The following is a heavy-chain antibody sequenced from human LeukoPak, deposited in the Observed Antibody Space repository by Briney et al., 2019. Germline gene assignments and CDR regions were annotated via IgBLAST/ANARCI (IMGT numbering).Heavy chain of an antibody. D-gene: IGHD3-22*01. CDR2: IRNKANSYAT. CDR1: GFTFSDSA. Sequence: PGRSLKLSCAASGFTFSDSAVHWVRQASGKGLEWVGRIRNKANSYATGYAASVKGRFTISRDDSKNTAYLQMNSLKTEDTAVYYCTHYYDSSGFYGGFDIWGQGTMVTVSS. CDR3: THYYDSSGFYGGFDI. V-gene: IGHV3-73*01. J-gene: IGHJ3*02.